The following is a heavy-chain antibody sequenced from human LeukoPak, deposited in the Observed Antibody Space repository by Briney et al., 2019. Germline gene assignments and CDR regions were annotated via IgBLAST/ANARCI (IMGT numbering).Heavy chain of an antibody. CDR3: ARPPALNY. D-gene: IGHD3-9*01. J-gene: IGHJ4*02. CDR1: GFTFSGFD. CDR2: ISSSGSII. Sequence: PGGSLRLSCTASGFTFSGFDMNWVRQAPGKGLEWVSYISSSGSIIYYADSVKGRFTISRDNAKNSLYLQMHSLRAEDTAVYYCARPPALNYWGQGTLVTVSS. V-gene: IGHV3-48*03.